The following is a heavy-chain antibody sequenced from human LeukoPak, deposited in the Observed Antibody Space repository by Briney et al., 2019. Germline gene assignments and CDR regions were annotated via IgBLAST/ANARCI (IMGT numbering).Heavy chain of an antibody. Sequence: GGSLRLSCAASGFTFSNAWMSWVRQAPGKGLEWVGRIKSKTDGRTTDYAAPVKGRFTISRDDSKNTLYLQMNSLKTEDTAVYYCTTDLLIVVVVAATDYWGQGTLVTVSS. CDR2: IKSKTDGRTT. J-gene: IGHJ4*02. CDR1: GFTFSNAW. V-gene: IGHV3-15*01. D-gene: IGHD2-15*01. CDR3: TTDLLIVVVVAATDY.